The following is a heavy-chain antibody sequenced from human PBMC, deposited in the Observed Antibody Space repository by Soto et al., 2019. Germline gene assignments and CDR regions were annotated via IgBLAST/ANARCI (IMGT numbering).Heavy chain of an antibody. CDR3: ARGHDYGYNGGWFDP. CDR1: GNTFSSYV. Sequence: QGQLVQSGAEVKKPGSSVKVSCKASGNTFSSYVINWVRQAPGQGLDWLGGITPLFGTTNYAQKFQGRVSITADASTSMAYMELTGLRSEDTAIYYCARGHDYGYNGGWFDPWGQGTLVTVSS. D-gene: IGHD4-17*01. V-gene: IGHV1-69*01. J-gene: IGHJ5*02. CDR2: ITPLFGTT.